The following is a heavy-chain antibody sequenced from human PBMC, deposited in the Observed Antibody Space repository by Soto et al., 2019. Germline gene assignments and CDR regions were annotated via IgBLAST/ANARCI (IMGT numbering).Heavy chain of an antibody. D-gene: IGHD6-13*01. Sequence: QVHLVQSGAEVKKPGASVKVSCKASGYTFTVYYMHWVRQAPGQGLEWMGWISPNSGDTFAAQKFQGRVTMTRDTSVNMAYMELTSLKSDDTAVYYCARQRKGAAAGPVDAFDIWGQGTMVTVSS. CDR1: GYTFTVYY. V-gene: IGHV1-2*02. CDR2: ISPNSGDT. J-gene: IGHJ3*02. CDR3: ARQRKGAAAGPVDAFDI.